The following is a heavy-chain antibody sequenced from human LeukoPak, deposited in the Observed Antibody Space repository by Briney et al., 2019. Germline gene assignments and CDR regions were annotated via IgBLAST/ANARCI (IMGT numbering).Heavy chain of an antibody. CDR2: ISSSSDYI. J-gene: IGHJ4*02. CDR1: GFTFSSYG. CDR3: AREGCSAGSCSPRPFDC. V-gene: IGHV3-21*01. Sequence: GGSLRLSCAASGFTFSSYGMSWVRQAPGKGLEWVSSISSSSDYIYYADSVKGRFTISRDNAKKSLYLQMNSLRAEDTAVYYCAREGCSAGSCSPRPFDCWGQGTLVTVSS. D-gene: IGHD2-15*01.